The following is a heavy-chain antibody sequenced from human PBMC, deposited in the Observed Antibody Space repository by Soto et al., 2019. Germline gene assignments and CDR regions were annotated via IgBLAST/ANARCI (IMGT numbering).Heavy chain of an antibody. CDR1: GGSISSSNW. D-gene: IGHD2-15*01. J-gene: IGHJ3*02. Sequence: SETLSPTCSVSGGSISSSNWWSWVRQPPGKGLEWIGEIYHSGSTNYNPSLKSRVTISVDKSKNQFSLKLSSVTAADTAVYYCARFYCSGGSCYPGAFDIWGQGTMVTVS. CDR3: ARFYCSGGSCYPGAFDI. V-gene: IGHV4-4*02. CDR2: IYHSGST.